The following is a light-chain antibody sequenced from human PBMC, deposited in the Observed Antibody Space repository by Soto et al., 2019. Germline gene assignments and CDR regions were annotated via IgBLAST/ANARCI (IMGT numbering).Light chain of an antibody. CDR3: QQTDSFPIT. CDR1: QGLRSN. J-gene: IGKJ5*01. CDR2: TAS. Sequence: DIQMTQSPSSLSASVGDRVTITCRASQGLRSNLAWHQQKPGEAPKLLIYTASNLQSGVPSRFSGSGSGTHFTLTISSLQPEDFGTYYCQQTDSFPITFGQGTRLEIK. V-gene: IGKV1-12*01.